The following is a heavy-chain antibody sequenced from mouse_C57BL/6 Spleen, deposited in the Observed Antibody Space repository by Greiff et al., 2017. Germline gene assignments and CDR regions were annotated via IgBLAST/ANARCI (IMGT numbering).Heavy chain of an antibody. J-gene: IGHJ1*03. CDR1: GYTFTSYW. D-gene: IGHD2-4*01. Sequence: VQLQQSGAELAKPGASVKLSCKASGYTFTSYWMHWVKQRPGQGLEWIGYINPSSGYNKYNQKFKDKATFTADKSSSTAYMQLSSLTYEDSSVYYCASAVGLRPFWYFDVWGTGTTVTVSS. CDR3: ASAVGLRPFWYFDV. V-gene: IGHV1-7*01. CDR2: INPSSGYN.